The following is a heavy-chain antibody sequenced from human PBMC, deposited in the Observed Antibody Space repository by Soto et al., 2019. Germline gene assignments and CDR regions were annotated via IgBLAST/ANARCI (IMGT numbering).Heavy chain of an antibody. V-gene: IGHV1-18*01. J-gene: IGHJ4*02. CDR3: AISRGSGYYYVGRFDY. Sequence: ASVKVSCKASGYTFASYGRSWVRQAPGQGLEWMGWISAYNGNTNYAQKLQGRVTMTTDTSTSTAYMELRSLRSDDTAVYYCAISRGSGYYYVGRFDYWGQGTLVTVSS. CDR1: GYTFASYG. CDR2: ISAYNGNT. D-gene: IGHD3-22*01.